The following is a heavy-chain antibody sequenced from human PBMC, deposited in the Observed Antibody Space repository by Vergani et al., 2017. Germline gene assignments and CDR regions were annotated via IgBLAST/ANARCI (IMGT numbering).Heavy chain of an antibody. CDR1: GYTFSNYY. V-gene: IGHV1-46*03. CDR2: INPSGGHT. Sequence: QVQVVQSGAEVKKSGASVKDSCKASGYTFSNYYMHWVRQAPGQGLAWMGIINPSGGHTNYAQKFQGRVTMTRDTSTSTVYMELSSLRSEDTAIYYCARGDYDILTGYRYWGQGTLVTVSA. CDR3: ARGDYDILTGYRY. J-gene: IGHJ4*02. D-gene: IGHD3-9*01.